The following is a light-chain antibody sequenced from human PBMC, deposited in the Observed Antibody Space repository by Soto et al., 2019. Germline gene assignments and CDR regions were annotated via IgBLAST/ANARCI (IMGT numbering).Light chain of an antibody. Sequence: DIQMTQSASSLPASVGATVTISCQASHDISKYLNWFQQKPGKAPKLLIYDVLNLETGVPSRFSGRGSGTDFTLIISSLQPEDFATYYCQQYDQLPITFGGGTKVDI. CDR2: DVL. J-gene: IGKJ4*01. CDR1: HDISKY. CDR3: QQYDQLPIT. V-gene: IGKV1-33*01.